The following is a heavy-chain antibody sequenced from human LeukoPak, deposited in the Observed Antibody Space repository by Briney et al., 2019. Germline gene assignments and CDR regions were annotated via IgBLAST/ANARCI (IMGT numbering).Heavy chain of an antibody. D-gene: IGHD6-6*01. CDR1: GFTLSSHA. Sequence: GGSLRLSCAASGFTLSSHAIHWVRQAPGKGLEWVALISYVGNIKYYADSVKGRFTISRDNSKNTLSLQMNSLRPEDTAVYYCARAHLSSSSTDYMDVWGKGTTVTVSS. CDR3: ARAHLSSSSTDYMDV. CDR2: ISYVGNIK. V-gene: IGHV3-30*04. J-gene: IGHJ6*03.